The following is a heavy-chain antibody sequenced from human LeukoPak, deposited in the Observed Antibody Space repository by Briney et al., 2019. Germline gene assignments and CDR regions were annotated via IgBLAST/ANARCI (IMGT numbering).Heavy chain of an antibody. CDR2: ISYDGSDN. Sequence: SCKASGYTFTGYYMHWVRQAPGKGLEWVAVISYDGSDNYYADSVKGRFSISRDNSKNTLYLQMNSLRPEDTAVYYCAKNPYYYDTSGYYSWGQGTLVTVSS. CDR1: GYTFTGYY. CDR3: AKNPYYYDTSGYYS. J-gene: IGHJ5*02. D-gene: IGHD3-22*01. V-gene: IGHV3-30*18.